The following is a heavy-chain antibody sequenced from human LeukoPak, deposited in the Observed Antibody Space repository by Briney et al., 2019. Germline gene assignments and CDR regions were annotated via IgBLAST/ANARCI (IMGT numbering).Heavy chain of an antibody. J-gene: IGHJ5*02. V-gene: IGHV3-21*01. CDR2: ISSSSSYI. CDR1: GFTFSSYS. D-gene: IGHD1-26*01. Sequence: GGSLRLSCAASGFTFSSYSMNWVRQAPGEGLEWVSSISSSSSYIYYADSVKGRFTISRDNAKNSLYLQMNSLRAEDTAVYYCARDSRRYSGLHNWFDPWGQGTLVTVSS. CDR3: ARDSRRYSGLHNWFDP.